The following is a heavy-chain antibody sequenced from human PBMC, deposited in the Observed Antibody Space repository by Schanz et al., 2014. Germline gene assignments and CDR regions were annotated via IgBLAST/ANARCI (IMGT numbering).Heavy chain of an antibody. Sequence: VQLVESGGGVVQPGGSLRLSCAASGFTFSAHAMSWVRQAPGKGPEWFSAISGSGRDTYYAASVKGRFTISRDNSKNTLYLQMNSLRAEDTAVYYCAKDPYGMDVWGQGTTVTVSS. J-gene: IGHJ6*02. CDR1: GFTFSAHA. V-gene: IGHV3-23*04. CDR2: ISGSGRDT. CDR3: AKDPYGMDV.